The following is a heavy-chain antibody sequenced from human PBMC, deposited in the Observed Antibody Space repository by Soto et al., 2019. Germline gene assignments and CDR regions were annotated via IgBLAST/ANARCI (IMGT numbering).Heavy chain of an antibody. CDR2: INHSGST. J-gene: IGHJ1*01. Sequence: SETLSLTCAVYGGSFSGYYWSWIRQPPGKGLEWIGEINHSGSTNYNPSLKSRVTISVDTSKNQFSLKLSSVTAADTAVYYCARGGGYSYGYARYFPHWGQGTLVTVSS. V-gene: IGHV4-34*01. D-gene: IGHD5-18*01. CDR3: ARGGGYSYGYARYFPH. CDR1: GGSFSGYY.